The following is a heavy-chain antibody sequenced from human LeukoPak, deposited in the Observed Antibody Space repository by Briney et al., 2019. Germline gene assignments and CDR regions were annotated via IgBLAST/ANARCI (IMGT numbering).Heavy chain of an antibody. V-gene: IGHV3-21*01. D-gene: IGHD5-12*01. J-gene: IGHJ4*02. CDR1: GFTFSSYT. CDR2: ISTSSSYI. CDR3: ARATRGGYDGYFDY. Sequence: GGSLRLSCAASGFTFSSYTMNWVRQAPGKGLEWVSSISTSSSYIYYADSLKGRFTISRYNAKNSLYLQMNSLRAEDTAVYYCARATRGGYDGYFDYWGQGTLVTVSS.